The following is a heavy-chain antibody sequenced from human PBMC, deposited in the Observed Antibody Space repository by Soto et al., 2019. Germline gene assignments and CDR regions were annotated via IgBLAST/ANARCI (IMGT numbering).Heavy chain of an antibody. CDR3: VRASQQLVGGYYYYYGMDV. Sequence: PGGSLRLSCAASGFTFSSYGMHWVRQAPGKGLEWVAVIWYDGSNKYYADSVKGRFTISRDNSKNTLYLQMNSLRAEDMAVYYCVRASQQLVGGYYYYYGMDVWGQGTTVTVSS. J-gene: IGHJ6*02. D-gene: IGHD6-6*01. CDR2: IWYDGSNK. CDR1: GFTFSSYG. V-gene: IGHV3-33*01.